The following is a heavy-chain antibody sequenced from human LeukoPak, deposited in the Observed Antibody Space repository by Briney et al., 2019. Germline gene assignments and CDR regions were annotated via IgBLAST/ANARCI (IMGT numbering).Heavy chain of an antibody. V-gene: IGHV4-39*07. CDR3: ARDKVEDFGMISPAGYFDY. D-gene: IGHD3-16*01. CDR2: IYYSGST. CDR1: GGSISSSIYY. J-gene: IGHJ4*02. Sequence: PSETLSLTCTVSGGSISSSIYYWGWIRQPPGKGLEWIGSIYYSGSTHYNPSLKSRLTISVDTSKNQFSMKMSSVTAADTAVYYCARDKVEDFGMISPAGYFDYWGQGTLVTVSS.